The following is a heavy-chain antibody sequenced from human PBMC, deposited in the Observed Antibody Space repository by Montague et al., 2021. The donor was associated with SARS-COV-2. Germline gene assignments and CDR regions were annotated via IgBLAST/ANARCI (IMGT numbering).Heavy chain of an antibody. CDR1: GGSISSYY. D-gene: IGHD3-9*01. J-gene: IGHJ3*02. CDR3: ARVYLPEWLVSVPALDI. V-gene: IGHV4-59*01. Sequence: SETLSLTCTVSGGSISSYYWSWIRQPPGKGLEWIGYIYYSGSTNXNPSLKRRVTISVDTSKNQYSLKLSSVTAADTAVYYCARVYLPEWLVSVPALDIWGQGTMVTVSS. CDR2: IYYSGST.